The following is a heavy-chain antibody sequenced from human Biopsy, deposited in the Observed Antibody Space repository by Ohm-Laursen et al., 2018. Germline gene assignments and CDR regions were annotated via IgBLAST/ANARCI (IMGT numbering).Heavy chain of an antibody. J-gene: IGHJ6*02. CDR3: SKRDLSGTSPV. CDR2: IYYGGTT. Sequence: SDTLSLTCTVSGGPFGINSHYWIWIRQPPGKGLEWIASIYYGGTTHYNASLQGRVTISVDQPKNQFSLRLTSVTDADTAVYYCSKRDLSGTSPVWGQGTTVTVSS. V-gene: IGHV4-39*01. D-gene: IGHD1-26*01. CDR1: GGPFGINSHY.